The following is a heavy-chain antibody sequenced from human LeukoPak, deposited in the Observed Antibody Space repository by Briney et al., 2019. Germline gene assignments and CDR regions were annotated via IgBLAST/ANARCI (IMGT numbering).Heavy chain of an antibody. CDR3: ARDGLQQLSYYYYYYMDV. Sequence: SETLSLTCTVSGGSISSYYWSWIRQPPGKGLEWIGYIYYSGSTNYNPSLKSRVTISVDTSKNQFSLKLSSVTAADTAVYYCARDGLQQLSYYYYYYMDVWGKGTTVTVSS. J-gene: IGHJ6*03. V-gene: IGHV4-59*01. CDR1: GGSISSYY. D-gene: IGHD6-13*01. CDR2: IYYSGST.